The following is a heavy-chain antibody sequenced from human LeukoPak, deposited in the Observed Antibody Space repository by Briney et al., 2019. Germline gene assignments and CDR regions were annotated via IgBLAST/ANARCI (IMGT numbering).Heavy chain of an antibody. V-gene: IGHV3-48*03. Sequence: GGSLRLSCAASGFTFSSYEMNWVRQAPGKGPEWLSYISSSGTTKYYADSVKGRFTISRDNAKNSLYPQMNSLRAEDTAVYYCARGSYSSGYYFDYWGQGTLVTVSS. D-gene: IGHD6-19*01. CDR2: ISSSGTTK. CDR1: GFTFSSYE. J-gene: IGHJ4*02. CDR3: ARGSYSSGYYFDY.